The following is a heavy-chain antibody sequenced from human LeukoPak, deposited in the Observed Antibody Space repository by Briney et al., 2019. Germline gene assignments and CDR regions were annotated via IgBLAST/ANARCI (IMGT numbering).Heavy chain of an antibody. Sequence: SETLSPTCAVYGGSFSGYYWSWIRQPPGKGLEWIGEINHSGSTNYNPSLKSRVTISVDTSKNQFSLKLSSVTAADTAVYYCARVRGVRGVITLDYWGQGTLVTVSS. D-gene: IGHD3-10*01. CDR3: ARVRGVRGVITLDY. J-gene: IGHJ4*02. CDR1: GGSFSGYY. CDR2: INHSGST. V-gene: IGHV4-34*01.